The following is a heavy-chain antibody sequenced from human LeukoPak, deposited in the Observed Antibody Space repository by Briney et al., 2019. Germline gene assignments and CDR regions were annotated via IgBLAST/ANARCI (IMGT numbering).Heavy chain of an antibody. CDR1: GFTFSSYW. CDR2: ISGSAST. D-gene: IGHD1-26*01. V-gene: IGHV3-23*01. Sequence: PGGSLRLSCSASGFTFSSYWMHWVRQAPGKGLEWVSGISGSASTYCADSVKGRFTISRDNSKNTLYLQMSSLRAEDTAVYYCAISGGYWAWAHWGQGTLVTVSS. CDR3: AISGGYWAWAH. J-gene: IGHJ4*02.